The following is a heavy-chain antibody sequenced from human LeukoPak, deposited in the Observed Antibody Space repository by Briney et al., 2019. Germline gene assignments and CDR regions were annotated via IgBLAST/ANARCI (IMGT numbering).Heavy chain of an antibody. Sequence: GGSLRLSCAASGFTFSSYSMNWVRQAPGKGLEWVSSISSSSSYIYYADSVKGRFTISRDNAKNSLYLQMNSVRAEDTAVYYCATEPPSPLNYWGQGTLVTVSS. CDR2: ISSSSSYI. CDR3: ATEPPSPLNY. D-gene: IGHD1-14*01. CDR1: GFTFSSYS. J-gene: IGHJ4*02. V-gene: IGHV3-21*01.